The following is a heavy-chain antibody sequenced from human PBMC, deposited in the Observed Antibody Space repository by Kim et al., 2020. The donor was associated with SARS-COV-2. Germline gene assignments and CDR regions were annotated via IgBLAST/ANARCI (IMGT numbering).Heavy chain of an antibody. J-gene: IGHJ4*02. D-gene: IGHD6-13*01. V-gene: IGHV3-23*01. CDR2: ISGSGDNT. CDR3: AKHLTAAVTYFDC. Sequence: GGSLRLSCAASGFTFSSYAMSWVRQAPGKGLEWVSAISGSGDNTYYTDSGKGRFTIARDNSKNTLYLQVNSLRAEDTAVYYCAKHLTAAVTYFDCWGQGTLLSVSS. CDR1: GFTFSSYA.